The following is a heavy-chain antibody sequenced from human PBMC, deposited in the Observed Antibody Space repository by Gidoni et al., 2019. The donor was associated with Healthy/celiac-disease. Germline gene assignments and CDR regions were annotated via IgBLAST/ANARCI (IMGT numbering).Heavy chain of an antibody. Sequence: QVQLQESGPGLVQPSETLSLTCTVSGGSISSYYWSWIRQPPGKGLEWSGYIYYSGSTNYNPSLKSRVTISVDTSKNQFSLKLSSVTAADTAVYYCARGFGYFDYWGQGTLVTVSS. CDR2: IYYSGST. V-gene: IGHV4-59*01. CDR3: ARGFGYFDY. CDR1: GGSISSYY. D-gene: IGHD3-10*01. J-gene: IGHJ4*02.